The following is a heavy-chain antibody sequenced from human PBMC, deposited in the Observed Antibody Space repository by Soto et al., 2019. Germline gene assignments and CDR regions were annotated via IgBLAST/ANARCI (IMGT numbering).Heavy chain of an antibody. Sequence: SETLSLTCTVSGASINNNHYYWSWIRQTPGKGLEWIGYVYYSGTTDYIPSLKSRLSMSIDKSQNQFTLKLNSVTAADTAIFYCARMSYFYDKWYFDLWGRGTLVTVS. CDR2: VYYSGTT. V-gene: IGHV4-30-4*01. CDR3: ARMSYFYDKWYFDL. J-gene: IGHJ2*01. CDR1: GASINNNHYY. D-gene: IGHD3-22*01.